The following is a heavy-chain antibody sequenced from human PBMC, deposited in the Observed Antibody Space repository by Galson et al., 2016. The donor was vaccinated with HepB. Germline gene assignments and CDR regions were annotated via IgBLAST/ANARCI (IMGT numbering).Heavy chain of an antibody. J-gene: IGHJ4*02. D-gene: IGHD3-3*01. CDR2: IYSGGTT. CDR3: VRGSLGLQFFDY. Sequence: SLRLSCAASGFTVSSNYMSWVRQAPGKGLEWVSVIYSGGTTYYADSVKGRFTISRDNAKNTLYLQMNSLRAEDTAVYYCVRGSLGLQFFDYWGQGTLVTVSS. V-gene: IGHV3-66*01. CDR1: GFTVSSNY.